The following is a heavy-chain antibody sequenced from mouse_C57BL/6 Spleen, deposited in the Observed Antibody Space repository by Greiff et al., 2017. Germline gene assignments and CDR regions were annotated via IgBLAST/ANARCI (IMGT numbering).Heavy chain of an antibody. V-gene: IGHV6-6*01. CDR2: IRNKANNHAT. D-gene: IGHD1-1*01. J-gene: IGHJ2*01. Sequence: EVKLQESGGGLVQPGGSMKLSCAASGFTFSDAWMDWVRQSPEKGLEWVAEIRNKANNHATYYAESVKGRFTISRDDSKSSVYLQMNSLRAEDTGIYYCTGITTVENYFDYGGQGTTLTVSS. CDR1: GFTFSDAW. CDR3: TGITTVENYFDY.